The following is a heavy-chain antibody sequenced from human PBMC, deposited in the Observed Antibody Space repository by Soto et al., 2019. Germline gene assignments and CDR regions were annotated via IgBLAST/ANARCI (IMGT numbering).Heavy chain of an antibody. CDR1: GGSISSGSYY. CDR2: IYYSGRT. D-gene: IGHD2-15*01. J-gene: IGHJ5*02. V-gene: IGHV4-39*01. Sequence: SETLALACTVSGGSISSGSYYWGWIRQPPGKVLEWIGSIYYSGRTYYNPSLKSRVTLSVETSKNQFSLKLSSVTAADTAVYYCASSIVDAKLGSNNWFDPWGQGNLVPVTT. CDR3: ASSIVDAKLGSNNWFDP.